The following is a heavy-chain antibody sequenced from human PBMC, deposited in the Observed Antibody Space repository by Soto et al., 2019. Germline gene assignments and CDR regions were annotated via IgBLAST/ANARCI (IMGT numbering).Heavy chain of an antibody. J-gene: IGHJ4*02. CDR2: IYYSGST. V-gene: IGHV4-59*01. Sequence: PSETLSLTCTVSGGSISSYYWSWIRQPPGKGLEWIGYIYYSGSTNYNPSLKRRVTISVDTSKNQFSLKLSSVTAADTAVYYCARVQRGYGYIVYFDYWGQGTLVTVSS. D-gene: IGHD5-18*01. CDR3: ARVQRGYGYIVYFDY. CDR1: GGSISSYY.